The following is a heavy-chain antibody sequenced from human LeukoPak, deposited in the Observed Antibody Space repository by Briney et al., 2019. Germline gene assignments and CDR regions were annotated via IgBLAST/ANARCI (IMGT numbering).Heavy chain of an antibody. CDR1: GYSISSGYY. Sequence: SETLSLTCAVSGYSISSGYYWSWIRQPAGKGLEWIGRIYTSGSTNYNPPLKSRVTMSVDTSKNQFSLKLSSVTAADTAVYYCARGSEGVFDYWGQGTLVTVSS. CDR3: ARGSEGVFDY. V-gene: IGHV4-4*07. CDR2: IYTSGST. D-gene: IGHD3-16*01. J-gene: IGHJ4*02.